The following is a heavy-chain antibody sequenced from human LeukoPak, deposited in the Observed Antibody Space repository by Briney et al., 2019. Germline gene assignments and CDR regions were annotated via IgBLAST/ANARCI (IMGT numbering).Heavy chain of an antibody. J-gene: IGHJ4*02. V-gene: IGHV4-59*10. Sequence: SETLSLTCAVYGGSFSGYYWSWIRQPAGKGLEWIGRIYTSGSTNYNPSLKSRVTISVDTSKNQFSLKLSSVTAADTAVYYCARGTPEQWPDKCYFDSWGQGTLVTVSS. D-gene: IGHD6-19*01. CDR3: ARGTPEQWPDKCYFDS. CDR2: IYTSGST. CDR1: GGSFSGYY.